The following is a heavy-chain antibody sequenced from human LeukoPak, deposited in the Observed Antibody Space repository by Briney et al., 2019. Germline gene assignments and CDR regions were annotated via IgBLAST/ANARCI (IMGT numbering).Heavy chain of an antibody. D-gene: IGHD2-2*01. CDR3: ASAPRYCSSTSCAYGWFDP. CDR1: GGTFSSYA. Sequence: ASVKVSCKASGGTFSSYAISWVRQAPGQGLEWMGGIIPIFSTANYAQKFQGRVTITTDESTSTAYMELSSLRSEDTAVYYCASAPRYCSSTSCAYGWFDPWGQGTLVTVSS. J-gene: IGHJ5*02. CDR2: IIPIFSTA. V-gene: IGHV1-69*05.